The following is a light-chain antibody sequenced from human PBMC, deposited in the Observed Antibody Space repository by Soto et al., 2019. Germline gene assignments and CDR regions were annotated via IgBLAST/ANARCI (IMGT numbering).Light chain of an antibody. J-gene: IGLJ1*01. CDR2: DVS. Sequence: QSVLTKPASVSGSPGQSITISCTGTSSDVGGYNYVSWYQQHPGKAPKLMIYDVSNRPSGVSNRFSGSKSGNTASLTISGLQAEDEADYCSSYTSSSTLLYVFGTGTKLTVL. V-gene: IGLV2-14*01. CDR3: SSYTSSSTLLYV. CDR1: SSDVGGYNY.